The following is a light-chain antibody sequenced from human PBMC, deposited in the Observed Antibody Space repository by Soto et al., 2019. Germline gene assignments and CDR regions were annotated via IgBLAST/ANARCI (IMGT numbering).Light chain of an antibody. CDR2: EVS. CDR3: SSYTSSSSYV. J-gene: IGLJ1*01. Sequence: QSVLTQPASVSGSPGHSITISCTGASSDVGGYNYVSWYQQHPGKAPKLMIYEVSNRPSGVSNRFSGSKSGNTASLTISGLQAEDKADYYCSSYTSSSSYVFGTGTKV. CDR1: SSDVGGYNY. V-gene: IGLV2-14*01.